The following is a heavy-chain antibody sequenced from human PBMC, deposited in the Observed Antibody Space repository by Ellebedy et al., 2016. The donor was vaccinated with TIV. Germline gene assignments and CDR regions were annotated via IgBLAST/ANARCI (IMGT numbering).Heavy chain of an antibody. J-gene: IGHJ4*02. D-gene: IGHD2-8*01. CDR2: ISFDGSNK. CDR3: AKDRGYCNNNNCYFNDY. CDR1: GFTFSSYG. Sequence: GESLKISCAASGFTFSSYGMHWVRQAPGKGLEWVAVISFDGSNKNYADSVKGRFTISRDNSKNTLYLQMNSLRVEDTALYYCAKDRGYCNNNNCYFNDYWGQGTLVTVSS. V-gene: IGHV3-30*18.